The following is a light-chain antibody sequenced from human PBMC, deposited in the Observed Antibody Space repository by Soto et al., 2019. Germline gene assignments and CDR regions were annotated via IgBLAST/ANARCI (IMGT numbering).Light chain of an antibody. CDR1: NIGSKS. CDR3: QVWDSSSDHVV. Sequence: SYELTQPPSVSVAPGQTARITCGGTNIGSKSVHWYQQKPGQAPVLVVYDDSDRPSGIPERFSGSNSGNTATLTISRVEAGAEADYYCQVWDSSSDHVVFGGGTKLTVL. V-gene: IGLV3-21*02. CDR2: DDS. J-gene: IGLJ2*01.